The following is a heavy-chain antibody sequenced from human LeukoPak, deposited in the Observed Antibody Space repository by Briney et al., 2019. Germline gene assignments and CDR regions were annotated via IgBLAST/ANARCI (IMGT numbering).Heavy chain of an antibody. Sequence: GGSLRLSCAASGFTFSSYSMNWVRQAPGKGLEWVSSISSSSSYIYYADSVKGRFTISRDNAKNSLYLQMNSLRAEDTAVYYCARGPVVTAAIVGGDFDYWGQGTLVTVSS. V-gene: IGHV3-21*01. CDR2: ISSSSSYI. CDR1: GFTFSSYS. J-gene: IGHJ4*02. CDR3: ARGPVVTAAIVGGDFDY. D-gene: IGHD2-2*01.